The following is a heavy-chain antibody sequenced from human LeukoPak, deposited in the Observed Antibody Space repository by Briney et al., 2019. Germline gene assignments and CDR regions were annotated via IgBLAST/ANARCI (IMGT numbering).Heavy chain of an antibody. CDR1: GYSFTSYW. D-gene: IGHD3-9*01. Sequence: GESLKISCKGSGYSFTSYWIGWVRQMPGKGLEWMGIIYPGDSDTRYSPSFQGQVTIPADKSISTAYLQWSSLKASDTAMYYCARFELRYFDWFGSYAFDIWGQGTMVTVSS. J-gene: IGHJ3*02. CDR2: IYPGDSDT. V-gene: IGHV5-51*01. CDR3: ARFELRYFDWFGSYAFDI.